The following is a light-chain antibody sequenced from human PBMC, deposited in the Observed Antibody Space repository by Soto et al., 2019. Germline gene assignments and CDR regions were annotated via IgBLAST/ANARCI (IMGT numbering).Light chain of an antibody. CDR1: QSISNY. CDR3: QQTYSTPIT. V-gene: IGKV1-39*01. CDR2: AAS. J-gene: IGKJ5*01. Sequence: DIVMTQSPSSLSASVGDRVTIACRASQSISNYLNWYQQRPGKAPKLLIYAASSLQSGVPSRFSGSGSGTDFTLTISSLQPEDFVTYYCQQTYSTPITFGQGTRLEIK.